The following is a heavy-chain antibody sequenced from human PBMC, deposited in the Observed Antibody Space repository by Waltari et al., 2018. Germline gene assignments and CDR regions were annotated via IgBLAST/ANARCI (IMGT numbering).Heavy chain of an antibody. CDR1: GGSISSGGYY. J-gene: IGHJ3*02. D-gene: IGHD3-10*01. CDR3: ARFITMVRGVITGRSGPNDAFDI. CDR2: IYYSGST. V-gene: IGHV4-31*03. Sequence: QVQLQESGTGLVKPSQTLSLTCTVSGGSISSGGYYWSWIRQHPGKGLEWLGYIYYSGSTYYNPSLKSRVTISVDTSKNQFSLKLSSVTAADTAVYYCARFITMVRGVITGRSGPNDAFDIWGQGTMVTVSS.